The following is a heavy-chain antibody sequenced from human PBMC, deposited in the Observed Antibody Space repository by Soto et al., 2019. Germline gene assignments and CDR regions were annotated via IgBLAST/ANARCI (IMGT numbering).Heavy chain of an antibody. CDR1: GFTFSNDW. CDR3: ARDLGYFRYDS. CDR2: ISQDGNSK. D-gene: IGHD3-22*01. Sequence: PGGSLRLSCEASGFTFSNDWMTWVRQASGKGLEWVAYISQDGNSKYYVDSAKGRFTISRDNAKSSLYLQMNSLRAEDTAVYYCARDLGYFRYDSWGQGTLVTVSS. V-gene: IGHV3-7*01. J-gene: IGHJ5*01.